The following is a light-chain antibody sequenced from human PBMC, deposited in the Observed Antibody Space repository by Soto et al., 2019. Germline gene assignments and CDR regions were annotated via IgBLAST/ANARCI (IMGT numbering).Light chain of an antibody. CDR2: GAS. J-gene: IGKJ1*01. CDR1: QGISNW. CDR3: QHYKNYPWT. Sequence: AIRMTQSPSSLSASTGDRVTITCRASQGISNWLAWYRQRPGKAPKLLVYGASTLQSGVPSRFSGSGSGTDFTLTISGLQSEDFATYYCQHYKNYPWTFGQGTKVEVK. V-gene: IGKV1-8*01.